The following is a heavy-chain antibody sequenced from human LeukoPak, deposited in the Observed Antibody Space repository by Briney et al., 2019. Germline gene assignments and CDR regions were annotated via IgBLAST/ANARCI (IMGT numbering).Heavy chain of an antibody. V-gene: IGHV3-7*01. CDR1: GFTFSTYW. CDR2: IKEDGSEK. D-gene: IGHD6-13*01. CDR3: ARARPYSSYMDV. Sequence: GGSLRLSCAASGFTFSTYWMSWVRQAPGKGLEWVANIKEDGSEKYYVDSVKGRFTISRDNAKNSLYLQMNSLRAEDTAVYYCARARPYSSYMDVWGKGTTVTISS. J-gene: IGHJ6*03.